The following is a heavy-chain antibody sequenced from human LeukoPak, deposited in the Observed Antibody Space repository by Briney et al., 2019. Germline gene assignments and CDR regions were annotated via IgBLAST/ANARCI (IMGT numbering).Heavy chain of an antibody. CDR1: GGTFSIYA. CDR3: ARADTMVRGVNQPYYYGMDV. J-gene: IGHJ6*04. Sequence: GSSVKVSCKASGGTFSIYAISWVRQAPGQGLEWMGGIIPIFGTANYAQKFQGRVTITADKSTSTAYMELSSLRSEDTAVYYCARADTMVRGVNQPYYYGMDVWGKGTTVTVSS. D-gene: IGHD3-10*01. CDR2: IIPIFGTA. V-gene: IGHV1-69*06.